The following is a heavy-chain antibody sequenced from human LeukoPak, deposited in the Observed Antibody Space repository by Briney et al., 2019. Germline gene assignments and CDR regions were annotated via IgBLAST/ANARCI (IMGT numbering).Heavy chain of an antibody. D-gene: IGHD3-22*01. CDR3: ARDRHKYNYDSGGYPPY. CDR1: GFTFSDYY. CDR2: VSSGSSTI. J-gene: IGHJ4*02. V-gene: IGHV3-11*04. Sequence: GGSLRLSCAASGFTFSDYYMSWIRQAPGKALEWVSYVSSGSSTIYYADSVKGRFTVSRDNGKRSLYLHMNSLRAEDTAVYYCARDRHKYNYDSGGYPPYWGQGTLVTVSS.